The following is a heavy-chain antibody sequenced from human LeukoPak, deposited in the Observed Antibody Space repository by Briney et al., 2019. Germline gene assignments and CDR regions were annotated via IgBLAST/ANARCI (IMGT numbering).Heavy chain of an antibody. Sequence: SETLPLTCTVSGGFIGSTTCYWGWIRQPPGKGLAWIASIYYSGNTYYNASVESRVTISIDTSKNQFSLKLNSMSATDTAVYFCARQPVVNRGAVASNFDSWGQGTLVTVSA. CDR1: GGFIGSTTCY. V-gene: IGHV4-39*01. D-gene: IGHD6-19*01. CDR2: IYYSGNT. J-gene: IGHJ4*02. CDR3: ARQPVVNRGAVASNFDS.